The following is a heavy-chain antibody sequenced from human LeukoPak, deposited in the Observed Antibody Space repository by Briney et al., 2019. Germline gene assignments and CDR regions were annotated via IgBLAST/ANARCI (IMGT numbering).Heavy chain of an antibody. D-gene: IGHD1-26*01. Sequence: GWSLTLSCAASVFLFNVQTMIWVRQAPCKEPDGVASMREEGTEIHYVEWVKGRFNISRDNFKKSVYLQMNRLREEDTAVYYCVRGGATGGRFENWGQGNLVTVSS. CDR1: VFLFNVQT. CDR2: MREEGTEI. J-gene: IGHJ4*02. CDR3: VRGGATGGRFEN. V-gene: IGHV3-7*01.